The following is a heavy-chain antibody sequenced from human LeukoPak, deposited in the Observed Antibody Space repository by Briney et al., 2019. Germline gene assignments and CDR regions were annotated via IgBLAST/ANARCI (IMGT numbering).Heavy chain of an antibody. CDR1: GFTFSSYG. V-gene: IGHV3-30*02. Sequence: GGSLRLSCAASGFTFSSYGMHWVRQAPDKGLEWVAFARYDGINKYYADSVKGRFTISRDNSKNTLYLQMNSLRAEDTAVYYCANDGGSSWSSPNYFDYWGQGTLVTVSS. J-gene: IGHJ4*02. D-gene: IGHD6-6*01. CDR2: ARYDGINK. CDR3: ANDGGSSWSSPNYFDY.